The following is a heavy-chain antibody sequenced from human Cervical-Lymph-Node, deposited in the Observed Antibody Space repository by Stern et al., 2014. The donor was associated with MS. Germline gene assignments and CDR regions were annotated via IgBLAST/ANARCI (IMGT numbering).Heavy chain of an antibody. Sequence: QLVQSGPEVKKPGTSVKVSCKASGFTFTSSAVQWVRQARGQRLEWIGWNVVGRGNTNCAQKFQERVTITRDMSTSTAYMELSSLRSEDTAVYYCAAGVAAAGSYYYYGMDVWGQGTTVTVSS. CDR1: GFTFTSSA. CDR3: AAGVAAAGSYYYYGMDV. V-gene: IGHV1-58*01. CDR2: NVVGRGNT. D-gene: IGHD6-13*01. J-gene: IGHJ6*02.